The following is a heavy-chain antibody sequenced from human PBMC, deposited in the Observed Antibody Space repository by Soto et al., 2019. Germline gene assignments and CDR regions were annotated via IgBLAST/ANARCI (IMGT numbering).Heavy chain of an antibody. J-gene: IGHJ4*02. Sequence: QVQLQESGPGLVKPSETLTLTCTVSGGFVSSTSYYWSWIRQPPGKGLEWVGYIYYTGSINYNPSLKSRVTISLDTSENQFSLKLNSVTAADTAVYYCARENGGLRFFDYWGQGTLVTVSA. CDR3: ARENGGLRFFDY. V-gene: IGHV4-61*01. D-gene: IGHD5-12*01. CDR2: IYYTGSI. CDR1: GGFVSSTSYY.